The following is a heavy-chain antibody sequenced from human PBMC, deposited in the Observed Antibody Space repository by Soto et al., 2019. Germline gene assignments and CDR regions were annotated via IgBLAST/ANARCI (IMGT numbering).Heavy chain of an antibody. CDR2: IYYSGST. CDR3: TRVRRSGSYHVDS. Sequence: SETLSLTCTVSGDSISSYYWGWIRQPPGKGLEWIANIYYSGSTYYNPSLRSRVTISLDTSKSQFSLKVASVTAADTAVYYCTRVRRSGSYHVDSWGQGALVTVSS. J-gene: IGHJ5*01. V-gene: IGHV4-39*01. D-gene: IGHD1-26*01. CDR1: GDSISSYY.